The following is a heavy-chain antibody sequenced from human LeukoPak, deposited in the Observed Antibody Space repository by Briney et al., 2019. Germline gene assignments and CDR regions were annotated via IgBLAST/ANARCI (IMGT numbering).Heavy chain of an antibody. V-gene: IGHV5-51*01. Sequence: GESLKISCRGSGYNFNNHWIGWVRQIPGKGLEWMGLIYPGDSDTKYSPSFEGQVTMSVDKSISAAFLQWSSLKASDTAIYYCARGSGSSSWLDPWGQGALVTVSS. CDR1: GYNFNNHW. CDR3: ARGSGSSSWLDP. CDR2: IYPGDSDT. D-gene: IGHD3-10*01. J-gene: IGHJ5*02.